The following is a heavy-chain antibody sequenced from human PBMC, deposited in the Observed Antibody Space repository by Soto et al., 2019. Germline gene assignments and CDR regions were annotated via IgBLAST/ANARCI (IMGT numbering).Heavy chain of an antibody. J-gene: IGHJ4*02. CDR2: VYYTGTT. D-gene: IGHD2-21*02. CDR3: ARGGVVVTALRFDY. V-gene: IGHV4-31*03. CDR1: GDSINRGGYY. Sequence: QVQLQESGPGLVKASQTLSVTCTVSGDSINRGGYYWIWIRQFPGKGLEWIGSVYYTGTTSYNPSLASRAAISVDTSMKHFSLKLSSVTAADTAVSYCARGGVVVTALRFDYWGQGTLVTVSS.